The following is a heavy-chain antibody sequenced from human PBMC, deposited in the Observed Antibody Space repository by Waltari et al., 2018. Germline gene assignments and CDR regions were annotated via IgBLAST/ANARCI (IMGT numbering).Heavy chain of an antibody. Sequence: EVQLVESGGGLVKPGGALRLAWAASGFTSRSYRMNGFRQAPGKGLEWVSSISSSSSYIYYADSVKGRFTISRDNAKNSLYLQMNSLRAEDTAVYYCARDRMADFWSGYSYYWGQGTLVTVSS. J-gene: IGHJ4*02. CDR1: GFTSRSYR. CDR2: ISSSSSYI. CDR3: ARDRMADFWSGYSYY. D-gene: IGHD3-3*01. V-gene: IGHV3-21*01.